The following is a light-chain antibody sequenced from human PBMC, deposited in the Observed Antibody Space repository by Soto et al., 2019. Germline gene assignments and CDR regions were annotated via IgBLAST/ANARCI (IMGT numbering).Light chain of an antibody. CDR2: KAS. Sequence: DIQMTQSPSTLSASVGDRVTITCRASQSISTWLAWYQQEPGKAPKLLIHKASSLQSGVPSRLSGSGSGTDFTLTISSLHPEDFATYYCQQYNSYSPTFGQGTRVEIK. CDR1: QSISTW. V-gene: IGKV1-5*03. CDR3: QQYNSYSPT. J-gene: IGKJ1*01.